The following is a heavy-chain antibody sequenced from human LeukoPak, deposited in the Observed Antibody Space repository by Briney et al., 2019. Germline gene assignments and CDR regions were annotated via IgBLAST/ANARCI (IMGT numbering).Heavy chain of an antibody. CDR3: ARGAHRDYYYMDV. CDR2: IYYSGST. CDR1: GGSISSGGYY. V-gene: IGHV4-61*08. J-gene: IGHJ6*03. Sequence: SETLSLTCTVSGGSISSGGYYWSWIRQPPGKGLEWIGYIYYSGSTNYNPSLKSRVTISVDTSKNQFSLKLSSVTAADTAVYYCARGAHRDYYYMDVWGKGTTVTVSS.